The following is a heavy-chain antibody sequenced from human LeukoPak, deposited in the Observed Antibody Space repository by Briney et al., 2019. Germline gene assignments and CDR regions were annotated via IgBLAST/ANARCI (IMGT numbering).Heavy chain of an antibody. CDR2: IYYSGST. D-gene: IGHD3-16*01. Sequence: SETLSLTCTVSGGSISSSSYYWGWIRQPLGKGLEWIGSIYYSGSTYYNPSLKSRVTISVDTSKNQFSLKLSSVTAADTAVYYCARDTSFYYYYYMDVWAKGPRSPSP. J-gene: IGHJ6*03. CDR3: ARDTSFYYYYYMDV. V-gene: IGHV4-39*07. CDR1: GGSISSSSYY.